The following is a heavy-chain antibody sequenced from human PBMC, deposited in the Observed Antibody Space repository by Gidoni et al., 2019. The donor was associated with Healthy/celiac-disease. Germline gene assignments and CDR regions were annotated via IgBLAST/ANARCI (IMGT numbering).Heavy chain of an antibody. J-gene: IGHJ5*02. CDR1: GFSLSNARMG. CDR3: ARMVADFWSGYSETNWFDP. Sequence: QVTLKESGPVLVKPTETLTLTCPVSGFSLSNARMGVSWIRQPPGKALEWLAHIFSNDEKSYSTSLKSRLTISKDTSKSQVVLTMTNMDPVDTATYYCARMVADFWSGYSETNWFDPWGQGTLVTVSS. CDR2: IFSNDEK. D-gene: IGHD3-3*01. V-gene: IGHV2-26*01.